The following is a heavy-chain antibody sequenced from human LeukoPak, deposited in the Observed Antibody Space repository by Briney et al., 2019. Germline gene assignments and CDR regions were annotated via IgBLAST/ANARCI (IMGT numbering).Heavy chain of an antibody. J-gene: IGHJ4*02. D-gene: IGHD4-23*01. CDR3: ARDSVVNLDY. CDR1: GFTFSSFE. Sequence: GGSLRLSCAASGFTFSSFEMNWVRQSPGTGLEWVSYISSSGSTIYYADSVKGRFTTPRDNAKNSLYLQMNSLRAEDTAVYYCARDSVVNLDYWGQGTLVTVSS. V-gene: IGHV3-48*03. CDR2: ISSSGSTI.